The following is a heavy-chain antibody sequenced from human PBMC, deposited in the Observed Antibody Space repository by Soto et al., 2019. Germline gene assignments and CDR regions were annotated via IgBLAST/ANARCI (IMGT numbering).Heavy chain of an antibody. J-gene: IGHJ4*02. CDR3: ANSPDYYAGGYYYPYYFDY. CDR2: ISASATTT. Sequence: GGSLRLSCAASGFTFSTYAMIWVRQAPGKGLEWVSVISASATTTYYADSVKGRFTISRDNSKNTLYLQMNSLRAEDTAVYYCANSPDYYAGGYYYPYYFDYWGQGTLVTVSS. D-gene: IGHD3-22*01. CDR1: GFTFSTYA. V-gene: IGHV3-23*01.